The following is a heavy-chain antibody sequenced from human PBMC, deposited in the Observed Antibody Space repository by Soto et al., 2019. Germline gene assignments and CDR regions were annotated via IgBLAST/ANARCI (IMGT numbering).Heavy chain of an antibody. Sequence: GASVKVSCKASGGTFSSYAISWVRQAPGQGLEWMGGIIPIFGTANYAQKFQGRVTITADESTSTAYMELSSLRSEDTAVYYCAVGTGTTPAHWFDPWGQGTLVTVS. CDR1: GGTFSSYA. D-gene: IGHD1-1*01. J-gene: IGHJ5*02. CDR2: IIPIFGTA. V-gene: IGHV1-69*13. CDR3: AVGTGTTPAHWFDP.